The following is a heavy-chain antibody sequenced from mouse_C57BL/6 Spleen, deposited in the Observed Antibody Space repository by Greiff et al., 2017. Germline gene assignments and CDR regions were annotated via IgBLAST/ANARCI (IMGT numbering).Heavy chain of an antibody. CDR3: ARDNWDPHWYFDV. CDR1: GFTFSDYG. V-gene: IGHV5-17*01. J-gene: IGHJ1*03. CDR2: ISSGSSTI. Sequence: VQLKESGGGLVKPGGSLKLSCAASGFTFSDYGMHWVRQAPEKGLEWVAYISSGSSTIYYADTVKGRFTISRDNAKNTLFLQMTSLRSEDTAMYYCARDNWDPHWYFDVWGTGTTVTVSS. D-gene: IGHD4-1*01.